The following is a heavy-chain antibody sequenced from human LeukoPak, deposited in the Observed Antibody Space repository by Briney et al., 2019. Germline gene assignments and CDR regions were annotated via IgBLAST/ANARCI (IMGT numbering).Heavy chain of an antibody. D-gene: IGHD5-24*01. J-gene: IGHJ4*02. CDR3: TRSRRDGNDY. V-gene: IGHV3-7*01. CDR1: GFTFSSSW. CDR2: INEDGSAK. Sequence: PGGSLRLSCAASGFTFSSSWMSWVRQAPGKGLEWVANINEDGSAKYYVDSVKGRFTISRDKAKRSLDLQVNSLRAEDTAVYYCTRSRRDGNDYWGQGTLVTVSS.